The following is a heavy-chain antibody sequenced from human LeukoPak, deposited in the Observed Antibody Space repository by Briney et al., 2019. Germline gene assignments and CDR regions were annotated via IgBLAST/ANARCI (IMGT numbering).Heavy chain of an antibody. D-gene: IGHD2-2*01. CDR2: ISGSGGST. Sequence: PGGSLRLSCAASGFTFSNYAMYWVRQAPGKGLEWVSAISGSGGSTYYADSVKGRFTISRDNSKNTLYLQMNSLRAEDTAVYYCAKGLPAAPRGPCDYWGQGTLVTVSS. CDR1: GFTFSNYA. V-gene: IGHV3-23*01. CDR3: AKGLPAAPRGPCDY. J-gene: IGHJ4*02.